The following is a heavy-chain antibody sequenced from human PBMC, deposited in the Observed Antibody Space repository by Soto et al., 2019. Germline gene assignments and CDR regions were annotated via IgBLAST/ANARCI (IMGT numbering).Heavy chain of an antibody. J-gene: IGHJ4*02. V-gene: IGHV3-21*01. Sequence: GGSLRLSCAASGFTFSSYSMNWVRQAPGKGLEWVSSISSSSSYIYYADSVKGRFTISRDNAKNSLYLQMNSLRAEDTAVYYCARDLGKGYSYGYRPYYFDYWGQGTLVTVSS. CDR2: ISSSSSYI. D-gene: IGHD5-18*01. CDR1: GFTFSSYS. CDR3: ARDLGKGYSYGYRPYYFDY.